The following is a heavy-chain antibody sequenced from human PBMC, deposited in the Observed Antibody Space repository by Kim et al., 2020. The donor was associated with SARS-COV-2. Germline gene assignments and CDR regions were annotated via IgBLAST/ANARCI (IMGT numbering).Heavy chain of an antibody. Sequence: GGSLRLSCAASGFTFSSYAMSWVRQAPGKGLEWVSAISGSGGSTYYADSVKGRFTISRDNSKNTLYLQMNSLRAEDTAVYYCAKDSVYSSSWRWFDPWGQGTLVTVSS. V-gene: IGHV3-23*01. CDR2: ISGSGGST. D-gene: IGHD6-13*01. CDR1: GFTFSSYA. J-gene: IGHJ5*02. CDR3: AKDSVYSSSWRWFDP.